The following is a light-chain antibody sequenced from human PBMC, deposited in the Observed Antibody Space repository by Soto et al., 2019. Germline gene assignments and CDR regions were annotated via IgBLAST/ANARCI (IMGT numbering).Light chain of an antibody. Sequence: EIVLTQSAGTRSLSPGERATLSCRASHTISSSYLAWYQQKPGQAPRLLMYGISRRATGIPDRFSGSGSGTDFTLTITRLEPEDFAVYYCQQYVTSSPRTFGQGTKVDIK. CDR2: GIS. CDR3: QQYVTSSPRT. CDR1: HTISSSY. J-gene: IGKJ1*01. V-gene: IGKV3-20*01.